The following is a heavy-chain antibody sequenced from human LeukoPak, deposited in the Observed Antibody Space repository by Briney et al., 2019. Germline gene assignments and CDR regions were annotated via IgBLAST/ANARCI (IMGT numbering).Heavy chain of an antibody. CDR1: GFTFSSYS. J-gene: IGHJ4*02. D-gene: IGHD1-26*01. CDR3: ARASVGATPWVYFDY. Sequence: PGGSLRLSCAASGFTFSSYSMTWVRQAPGKGPEWVSSISSSSSYIYYADSVKGRFTISRDNAKNSLYLQMNSLRAEDTAVYYCARASVGATPWVYFDYWGQGTLVTVSS. V-gene: IGHV3-21*01. CDR2: ISSSSSYI.